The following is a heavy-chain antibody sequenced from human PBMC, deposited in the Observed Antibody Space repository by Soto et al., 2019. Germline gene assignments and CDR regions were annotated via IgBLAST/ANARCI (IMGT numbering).Heavy chain of an antibody. V-gene: IGHV1-69*13. CDR3: ATIYSMDLYFDY. D-gene: IGHD4-4*01. CDR1: GGNFSSYA. J-gene: IGHJ4*02. Sequence: SVKVSCTASGGNFSSYAITWVRQAPGQGLEWMGGIIPIFGTANDAQKFQGRVTITADESTSTAYMELSSLRSEDTDVYYCATIYSMDLYFDYWGQGTVVTVSS. CDR2: IIPIFGTA.